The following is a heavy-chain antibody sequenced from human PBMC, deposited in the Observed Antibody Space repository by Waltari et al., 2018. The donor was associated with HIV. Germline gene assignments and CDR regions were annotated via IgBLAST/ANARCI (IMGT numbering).Heavy chain of an antibody. CDR1: GFTFSSYS. V-gene: IGHV3-21*01. J-gene: IGHJ5*02. CDR2: ISSSSSYI. CDR3: ARVSGMATNWFDP. D-gene: IGHD5-12*01. Sequence: EVQLVESGGGLVKPGGSLRLSCAASGFTFSSYSMNWVRQAPGKGLEWVSSISSSSSYIYYADSVKGRFTISRDNAKNSLYLQMNSLRAEDTAVYYCARVSGMATNWFDPWGQGTLVTVSS.